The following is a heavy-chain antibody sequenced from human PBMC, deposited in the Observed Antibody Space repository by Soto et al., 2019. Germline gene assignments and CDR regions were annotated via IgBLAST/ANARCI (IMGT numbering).Heavy chain of an antibody. D-gene: IGHD3-16*01. J-gene: IGHJ6*02. V-gene: IGHV3-30-3*01. CDR3: ARGGDNYGMDV. CDR2: ISYDGSNK. CDR1: GFTFSSYA. Sequence: QVQLVESGGGVVQPGRSLRLSCAASGFTFSSYAMHWVRQAPGKGLEWVAVISYDGSNKYYADSVKGRFTISRDNSKNPLYLQMNSLRAEDTAVYYCARGGDNYGMDVWGQGTTVTVSS.